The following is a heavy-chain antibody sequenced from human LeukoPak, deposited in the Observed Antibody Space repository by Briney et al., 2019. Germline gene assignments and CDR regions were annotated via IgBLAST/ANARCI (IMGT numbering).Heavy chain of an antibody. CDR1: GFTFSSYD. D-gene: IGHD3-3*01. J-gene: IGHJ6*02. CDR3: AKRMPITIFGVVSAPYGMDV. Sequence: GGSLRLSCAASGFTFSSYDMSWVRQAPGKGLEWVSAISGSGGSTYYADSVKGRFTISRDNSKNTLYLQMNSLRAEDTAVYYCAKRMPITIFGVVSAPYGMDVWGQGTTVTVSS. V-gene: IGHV3-23*01. CDR2: ISGSGGST.